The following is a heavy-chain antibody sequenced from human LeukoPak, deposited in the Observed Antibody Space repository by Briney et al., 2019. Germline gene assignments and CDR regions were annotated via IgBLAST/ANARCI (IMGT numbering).Heavy chain of an antibody. CDR3: ARAAIAVAGDYHYHYMDV. CDR1: GYTFTGHY. Sequence: ASVKVSCKASGYTFTGHYMHWVRQAPGQGLEWMGWIYPTSGDIDYSHKFEGRVTMTRDTSTSTAYMELSRLRSDDTAVYYCARAAIAVAGDYHYHYMDVWGKGTTVTVSS. J-gene: IGHJ6*03. D-gene: IGHD6-19*01. CDR2: IYPTSGDI. V-gene: IGHV1-2*02.